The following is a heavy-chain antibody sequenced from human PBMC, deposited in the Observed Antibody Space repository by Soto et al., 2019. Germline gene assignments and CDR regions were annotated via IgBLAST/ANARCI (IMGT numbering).Heavy chain of an antibody. CDR1: GFTFGSYC. CDR2: INGDESNA. D-gene: IGHD2-2*01. CDR3: TTSLGYCSSPTCYEFFQH. Sequence: GGSLRLSCEASGFTFGSYCMHWVRQAPGEGPVWVSRINGDESNADYANSVKGRFTISRDNAKNTLYLQMNSLRAEDTAIYYCTTSLGYCSSPTCYEFFQHWGQGTMVTVSS. V-gene: IGHV3-74*01. J-gene: IGHJ1*01.